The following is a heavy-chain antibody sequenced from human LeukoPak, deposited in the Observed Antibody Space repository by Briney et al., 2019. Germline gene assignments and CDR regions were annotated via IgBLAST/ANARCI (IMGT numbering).Heavy chain of an antibody. Sequence: SVKVSCKASGGTFSSYAISWVRQAPGQGLEWMGGIIPIFGTANYAQKFQGRVTITADESTSTAYMELSRLRPDDTAVYYCARGGYYGLGNDFRFDPWGQGTLVTVSS. CDR2: IIPIFGTA. CDR1: GGTFSSYA. D-gene: IGHD3-10*01. J-gene: IGHJ5*02. V-gene: IGHV1-69*13. CDR3: ARGGYYGLGNDFRFDP.